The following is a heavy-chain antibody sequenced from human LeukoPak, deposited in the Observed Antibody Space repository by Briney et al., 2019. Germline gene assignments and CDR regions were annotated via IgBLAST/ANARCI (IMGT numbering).Heavy chain of an antibody. CDR1: GFPFSGYG. Sequence: GGSLRLSCAASGFPFSGYGMHWVRQAPGKGLEWVAVAYGDGSSQYYADSVKGRFSISKDISKNTLSLQMNSLRAGDMAVYSCATGGNFYYSHWGQGTLVTVSS. V-gene: IGHV3-33*01. CDR2: AYGDGSSQ. CDR3: ATGGNFYYSH. D-gene: IGHD4-11*01. J-gene: IGHJ1*01.